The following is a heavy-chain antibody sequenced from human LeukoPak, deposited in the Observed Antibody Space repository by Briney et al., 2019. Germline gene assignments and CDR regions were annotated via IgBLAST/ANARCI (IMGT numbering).Heavy chain of an antibody. D-gene: IGHD2/OR15-2a*01. Sequence: SETLSLTCAVYGGSFSGYYWSWIRQPPGKGLEWIGEINHSGSTNYNPSLKSRVTISVDTSKNQFSLKLSSATAADTAVYYCARGKLRILAGTRNFDYWGQGTLVTVSS. CDR3: ARGKLRILAGTRNFDY. V-gene: IGHV4-34*01. J-gene: IGHJ4*02. CDR1: GGSFSGYY. CDR2: INHSGST.